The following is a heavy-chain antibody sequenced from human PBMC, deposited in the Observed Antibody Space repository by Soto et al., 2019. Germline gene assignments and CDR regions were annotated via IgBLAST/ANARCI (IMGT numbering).Heavy chain of an antibody. V-gene: IGHV2-26*01. CDR1: GLSITDSEMG. D-gene: IGHD3-16*01. CDR3: PRRHLGVAVSPWFDP. CDR2: IDSSGEK. Sequence: QVTLKESGPVLVKPTETLTLRCTVSGLSITDSEMGVSWIRQPPGQPLEWLAHIDSSGEKSYRTFLKSRLAISKDTSKSQIVLTMTNMDPADTATYYCPRRHLGVAVSPWFDPWGQGIPVTVSS. J-gene: IGHJ5*02.